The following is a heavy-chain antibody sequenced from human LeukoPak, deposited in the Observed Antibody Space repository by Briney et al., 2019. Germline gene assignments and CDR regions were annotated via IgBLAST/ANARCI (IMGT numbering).Heavy chain of an antibody. Sequence: PGGSLRLSCTTNGFTFSSYWMSWVRQAPGKGLEWVANINQDGREKHSVDSVKGRFTVSRDNARNSLYLQMNSLRAEDTAMYYCARDQTGQAWIYWGQGTLVTVSS. CDR3: ARDQTGQAWIY. CDR1: GFTFSSYW. V-gene: IGHV3-7*04. CDR2: INQDGREK. J-gene: IGHJ4*02. D-gene: IGHD2-2*03.